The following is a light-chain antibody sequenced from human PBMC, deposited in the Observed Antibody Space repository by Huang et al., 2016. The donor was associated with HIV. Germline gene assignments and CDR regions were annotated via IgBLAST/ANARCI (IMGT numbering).Light chain of an antibody. CDR1: QDIGNS. V-gene: IGKV1-9*01. J-gene: IGKJ5*01. CDR3: QQLSDYPVT. Sequence: IQLTQTPSSLSASVGDRVIITCRASQDIGNSLAWYQQKPGKAPKALIYAASTLQSGVAPRFSGSASVTYFTLTINDLQPEDFATYYCQQLSDYPVTFGQGTHLDIE. CDR2: AAS.